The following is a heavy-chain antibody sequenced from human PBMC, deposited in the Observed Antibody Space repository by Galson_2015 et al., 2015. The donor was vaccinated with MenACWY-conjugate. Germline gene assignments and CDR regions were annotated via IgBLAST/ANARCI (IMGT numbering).Heavy chain of an antibody. V-gene: IGHV1-18*04. CDR3: ARVSLRDSGRNPNWPAP. Sequence: SVKVSCKASGYTFTNYDITWVRQAPGQGLEWMGWISHYNGNTRFGEKVQGRVSMTTDTSTNTAYMELRSLRSDDTAVYYCARVSLRDSGRNPNWPAPSGQGTLVTVSS. J-gene: IGHJ5*02. CDR2: ISHYNGNT. CDR1: GYTFTNYD. D-gene: IGHD1-1*01.